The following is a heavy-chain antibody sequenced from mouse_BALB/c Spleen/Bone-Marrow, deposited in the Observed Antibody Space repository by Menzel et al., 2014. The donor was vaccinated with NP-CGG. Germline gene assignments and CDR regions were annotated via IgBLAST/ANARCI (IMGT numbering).Heavy chain of an antibody. V-gene: IGHV1S22*01. J-gene: IGHJ1*01. CDR1: GYTFTSYG. CDR2: IYPGSGST. Sequence: LQQSGPELVRPGASVKLSCKASGYTFTSYGMHWVKQRHGQGLEWIGDIYPGSGSTNYDEKFKGKATLTADTSSSTTYMHRSRQASESAAVCHCTRGEGNYWYFDVWGAGSTVTVSS. CDR3: TRGEGNYWYFDV. D-gene: IGHD2-1*01.